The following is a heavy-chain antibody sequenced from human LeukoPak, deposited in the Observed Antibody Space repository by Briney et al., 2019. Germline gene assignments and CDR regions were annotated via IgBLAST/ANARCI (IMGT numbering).Heavy chain of an antibody. V-gene: IGHV3-30*04. J-gene: IGHJ2*01. D-gene: IGHD2/OR15-2a*01. CDR3: AKVQSFRYFDL. CDR1: GFTFSSYA. CDR2: ISYDGSNK. Sequence: GGSLRLSCAASGFTFSSYAMHWVRQAPGKGLEWVAVISYDGSNKYYADSVKGRFTISRDNSKNTLYLQMSSLRAEDTAVYYCAKVQSFRYFDLWGRGTLVTVSS.